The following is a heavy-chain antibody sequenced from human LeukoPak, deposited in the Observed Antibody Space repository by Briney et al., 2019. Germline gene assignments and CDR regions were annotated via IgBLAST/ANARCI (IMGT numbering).Heavy chain of an antibody. V-gene: IGHV1-2*02. J-gene: IGHJ4*02. CDR2: INPNSGGT. Sequence: ASVKVSCKASGYTFTGPYMHCVRQAPGQGLEWMGWINPNSGGTNYAQNFQGRVTMTRDTSFSTAYMEVSRLRSDDTAVYYCARMLNGAYDVWGQGTLVTVSS. CDR3: ARMLNGAYDV. CDR1: GYTFTGPY. D-gene: IGHD5-12*01.